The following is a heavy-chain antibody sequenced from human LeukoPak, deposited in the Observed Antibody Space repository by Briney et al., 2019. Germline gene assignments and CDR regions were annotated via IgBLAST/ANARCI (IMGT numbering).Heavy chain of an antibody. J-gene: IGHJ5*02. D-gene: IGHD6-13*01. V-gene: IGHV4-34*01. CDR1: GGSFSGYY. CDR3: ARGYSSTDTANWFDP. Sequence: PSETLSLTCAVYGGSFSGYYWCWIRQPPGKGLEWIGEINHSGSTNYNPSLKSRVTISVDTSKNQFSLKLSSVTAADTAVYYCARGYSSTDTANWFDPWGQGTLVTVSS. CDR2: INHSGST.